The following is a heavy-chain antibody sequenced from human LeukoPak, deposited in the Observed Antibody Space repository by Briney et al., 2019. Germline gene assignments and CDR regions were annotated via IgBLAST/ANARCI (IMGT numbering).Heavy chain of an antibody. Sequence: GESLKISCKGSGYSFTSYWIGWARQMPGKGLEWMGIIYPGDSDTRYSPSFQGQVTISADKSISTAYLQWSSLKASDTAMYYCARLAPEQWLVPDGLYFDYGGQGTLVTVSS. CDR1: GYSFTSYW. CDR2: IYPGDSDT. D-gene: IGHD6-19*01. CDR3: ARLAPEQWLVPDGLYFDY. V-gene: IGHV5-51*01. J-gene: IGHJ4*02.